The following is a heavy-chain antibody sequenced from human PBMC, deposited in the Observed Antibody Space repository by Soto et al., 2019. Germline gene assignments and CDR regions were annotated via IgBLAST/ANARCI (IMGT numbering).Heavy chain of an antibody. CDR1: GFTFSSYA. D-gene: IGHD4-17*01. CDR3: ARTAWRSTVTYVAFDI. J-gene: IGHJ3*02. CDR2: IIPIFGTA. Sequence: VQLLESGGGLVQPGGSLRLSCAASGFTFSSYAMSWVRQAPGQGLEWMGGIIPIFGTANYAQKFQGRVTITADESTSTAYMELSSLRSEDTAVYYCARTAWRSTVTYVAFDIWGQGTMVTVSS. V-gene: IGHV1-69*01.